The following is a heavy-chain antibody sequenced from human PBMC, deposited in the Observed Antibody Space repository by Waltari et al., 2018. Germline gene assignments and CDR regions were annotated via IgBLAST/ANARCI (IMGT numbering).Heavy chain of an antibody. CDR1: GYTLTELS. D-gene: IGHD3-22*01. CDR2: FDPEDGET. V-gene: IGHV1-24*01. CDR3: ASPDYYDSSGPFDY. Sequence: QVQLVQSGAEVKKPGASVKVSCKVSGYTLTELSMHWVRQAPGKGLEWMGGFDPEDGETIYAQKCQGIVTITADESTSTAYMELSSLRSEDTAVYYCASPDYYDSSGPFDYWGQGTLVTVSS. J-gene: IGHJ4*02.